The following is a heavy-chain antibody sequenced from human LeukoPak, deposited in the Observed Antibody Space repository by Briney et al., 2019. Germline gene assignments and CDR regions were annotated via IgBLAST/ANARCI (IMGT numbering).Heavy chain of an antibody. CDR3: ARDLILADSSGSSAHDY. V-gene: IGHV3-7*01. D-gene: IGHD2-15*01. Sequence: GGSLRLSCVGSGFTFSTYWMSWVRQAPGKGLEWVAHIKQDGREKYFVDSVKGRFTISRDNDKNSLYLQMNSLRDEDTAVYYCARDLILADSSGSSAHDYWGQGTLVTVSS. CDR2: IKQDGREK. CDR1: GFTFSTYW. J-gene: IGHJ4*02.